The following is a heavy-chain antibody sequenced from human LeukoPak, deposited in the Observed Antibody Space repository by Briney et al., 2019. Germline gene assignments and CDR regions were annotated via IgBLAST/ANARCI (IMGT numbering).Heavy chain of an antibody. V-gene: IGHV4-31*03. CDR1: GGSISSGGYY. CDR2: IYYSGST. J-gene: IGHJ4*02. CDR3: ARAAGDYVFFDY. D-gene: IGHD4-17*01. Sequence: SQTLSLTCTVSGGSISSGGYYWSWIRQHPGKGLEWIGYIYYSGSTYYNPSLKGRVTISVDTSKNQFSLKLSSVTAADTAVYYCARAAGDYVFFDYWGQGTLVTVSS.